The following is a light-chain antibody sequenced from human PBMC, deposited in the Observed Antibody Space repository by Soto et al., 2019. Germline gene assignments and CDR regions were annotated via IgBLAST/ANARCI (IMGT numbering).Light chain of an antibody. CDR3: QQYNNWPRT. Sequence: EIVMTQSPATLSVSPGERATLSCRASQSINNNLAWYQQKPGQAPRLLIYGASTRATGIPASFSGSGSGTEFTLTISSLQSEDFAVYYCQQYNNWPRTFGPGTKVEIK. CDR1: QSINNN. J-gene: IGKJ1*01. V-gene: IGKV3-15*01. CDR2: GAS.